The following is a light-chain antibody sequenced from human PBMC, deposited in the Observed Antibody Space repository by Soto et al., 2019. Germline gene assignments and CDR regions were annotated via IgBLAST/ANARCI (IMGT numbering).Light chain of an antibody. CDR2: GAS. V-gene: IGKV3-15*01. J-gene: IGKJ4*01. CDR3: QQYNDWPLT. CDR1: QSVNSN. Sequence: EKVMTQSPAALSVSPGERATLSCRASQSVNSNLAWYQRKPGQAPRLLLYGASTRATGIPARFSGNASGTEFTLTISSLQSEDSAVYYCQQYNDWPLTFGGGTKVDIK.